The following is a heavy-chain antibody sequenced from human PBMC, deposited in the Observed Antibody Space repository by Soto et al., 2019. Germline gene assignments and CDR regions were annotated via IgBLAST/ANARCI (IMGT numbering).Heavy chain of an antibody. J-gene: IGHJ4*02. CDR3: ARGHYDFWSGYFATIDY. CDR1: GGSISSYY. Sequence: PSETLSLTCTVSGGSISSYYWSWIRQLPGKGLEWIGYIHYSGSTKYNPSLKSRVTISADTSKNQFSLKLSSVTAADTAVHYCARGHYDFWSGYFATIDYWGQGTLVTVSS. D-gene: IGHD3-3*01. V-gene: IGHV4-59*08. CDR2: IHYSGST.